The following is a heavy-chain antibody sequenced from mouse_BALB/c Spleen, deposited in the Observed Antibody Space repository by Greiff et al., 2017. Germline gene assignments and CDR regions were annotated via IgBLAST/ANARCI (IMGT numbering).Heavy chain of an antibody. CDR2: IDPANGNT. V-gene: IGHV14-3*02. J-gene: IGHJ4*01. CDR3: ARVYGRSYALDY. Sequence: VQLQQSGAELVKPGASVKLSCTASGFNITDTYMHWVKQRPEQGLEWIGRIDPANGNTKYDPKFQGKATITADTSSNTAYLQLNSLTSEDTAVYYGARVYGRSYALDYWGQGTSVTVSA. CDR1: GFNITDTY. D-gene: IGHD1-1*01.